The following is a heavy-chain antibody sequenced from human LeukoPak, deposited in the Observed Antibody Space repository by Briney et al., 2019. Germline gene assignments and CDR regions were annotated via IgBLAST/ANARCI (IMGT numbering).Heavy chain of an antibody. J-gene: IGHJ5*02. CDR1: GYTFTGYY. CDR3: ARGVAGKRGDWFDP. CDR2: INPNSGGT. V-gene: IGHV1-2*02. Sequence: ASVKVSCKASGYTFTGYYMHWVRQAPGQGLEWMGWINPNSGGTNYAQKFQGRVTMTRDTSISTAYMELSRLRSDDTAVYYCARGVAGKRGDWFDPWGQGTLVTVSS. D-gene: IGHD6-19*01.